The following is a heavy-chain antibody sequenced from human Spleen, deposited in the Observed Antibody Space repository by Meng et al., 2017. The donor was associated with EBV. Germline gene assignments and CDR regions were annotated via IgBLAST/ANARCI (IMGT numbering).Heavy chain of an antibody. D-gene: IGHD5-12*01. V-gene: IGHV3-23*01. CDR1: GFPFSSYG. CDR2: MSSSGGTT. Sequence: DVEVLESGGDVVQHGGSLSLISEASGFPFSSYGMSWGRQAPGKGLEWLSGMSSSGGTTNYADSVKGRFIISRDNSKNTLYLQMNSLRAEDTAVYYCAKDSDFEFPEYFQYWGPGTLVTVSS. CDR3: AKDSDFEFPEYFQY. J-gene: IGHJ1*01.